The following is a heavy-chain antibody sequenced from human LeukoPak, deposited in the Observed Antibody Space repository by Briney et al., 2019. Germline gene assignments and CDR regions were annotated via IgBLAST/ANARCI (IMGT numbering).Heavy chain of an antibody. CDR3: AKGVLPAAMAYNWFDP. CDR2: ISYDGSDK. V-gene: IGHV3-30*18. J-gene: IGHJ5*02. CDR1: GFTFSSYG. D-gene: IGHD2-2*01. Sequence: PGGSLRLSCAASGFTFSSYGMHWVRQAPGKGLEWVAVISYDGSDKYYADSVKGRFNISRDNSKNTVYLQMNSLRGEDTAVYYCAKGVLPAAMAYNWFDPWGQGTLVIVSS.